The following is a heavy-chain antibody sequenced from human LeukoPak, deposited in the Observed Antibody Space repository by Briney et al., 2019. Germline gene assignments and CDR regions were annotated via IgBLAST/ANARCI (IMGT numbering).Heavy chain of an antibody. CDR3: TRVIIGGNYGGFYGLDV. CDR2: IYPGDSDS. V-gene: IGHV5-51*01. Sequence: GESLKISCKGSGYSFGSQWIGWVRQVPGKGLEWMGIIYPGDSDSRYSPSFQGQVTTSADKSISTAYLQWGSLRASDTAIYYCTRVIIGGNYGGFYGLDVWGQGTTVIVSS. D-gene: IGHD4-4*01. CDR1: GYSFGSQW. J-gene: IGHJ6*02.